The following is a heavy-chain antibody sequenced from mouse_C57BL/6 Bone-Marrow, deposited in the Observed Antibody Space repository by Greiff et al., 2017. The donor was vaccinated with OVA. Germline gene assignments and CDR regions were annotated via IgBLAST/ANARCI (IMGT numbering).Heavy chain of an antibody. CDR1: GYTFTSYG. V-gene: IGHV1-81*01. CDR3: ARKSCPFITTVVATRGYAMDY. D-gene: IGHD1-1*01. J-gene: IGHJ4*01. CDR2: IYPRSGNT. Sequence: VKLQESGAELARPGASVKLSCKASGYTFTSYGISWVKQRTGQGLEWIGEIYPRSGNTYYNEKFKGKATLTADKSSSTAYMELRSLTSEDSAVYFCARKSCPFITTVVATRGYAMDYWGQGTSVTVSS.